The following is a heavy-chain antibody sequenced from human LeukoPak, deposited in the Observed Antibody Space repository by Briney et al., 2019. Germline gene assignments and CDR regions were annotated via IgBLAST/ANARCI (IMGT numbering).Heavy chain of an antibody. J-gene: IGHJ6*02. CDR3: AREDYYYYYGMDV. Sequence: GASVKVSCKASGYTFTGYYMHWVRQAPGQGLEWMGRINPNSGGTNYAQKFQGRVTMTRDTSISTAYMELSRLRSDDTAVYYCAREDYYYYYGMDVWDQGTTVTVSS. V-gene: IGHV1-2*06. CDR2: INPNSGGT. CDR1: GYTFTGYY.